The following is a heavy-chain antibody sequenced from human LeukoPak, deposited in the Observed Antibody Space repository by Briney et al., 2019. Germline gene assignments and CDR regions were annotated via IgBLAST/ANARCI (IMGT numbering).Heavy chain of an antibody. D-gene: IGHD3-3*01. CDR2: LYYNGSA. CDR3: ARHYDFWSGPAFFDP. CDR1: GVSMRGYD. V-gene: IGHV4-59*08. Sequence: SETLSLTCSVSGVSMRGYDWSWIRQSPGKGLEWIGYLYYNGSANYNPSLKSRVTISVDSSKNHSSLKVTSVTATDTAVYYCARHYDFWSGPAFFDPWGQGTLVTVSS. J-gene: IGHJ5*02.